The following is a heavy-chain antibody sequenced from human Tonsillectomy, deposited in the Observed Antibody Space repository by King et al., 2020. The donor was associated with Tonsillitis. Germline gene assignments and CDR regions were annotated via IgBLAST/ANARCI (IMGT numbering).Heavy chain of an antibody. V-gene: IGHV4-31*03. Sequence: VPLQESGPGLVKPSQTLSLTCTVSGGSISSAGYYWSWIRQHPGKGLEWIGYISYSGSPYYNPSLKSRIMISVDTSKNQYSLKVSSVNAADTAVYYCASTAPPYYYYYMDVWGKGTTVTVSS. CDR2: ISYSGSP. CDR1: GGSISSAGYY. CDR3: ASTAPPYYYYYMDV. J-gene: IGHJ6*03. D-gene: IGHD4-17*01.